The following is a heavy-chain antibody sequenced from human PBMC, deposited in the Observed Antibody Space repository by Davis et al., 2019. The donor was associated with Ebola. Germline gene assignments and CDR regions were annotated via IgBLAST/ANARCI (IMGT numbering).Heavy chain of an antibody. V-gene: IGHV4-34*01. CDR3: ARGNGDYPNWFDP. D-gene: IGHD4-17*01. Sequence: MPSETLSLTCAVYGGSFSGYYWSWIRQPPGKGLEWIGEINHSGSTNYNPSLKSRVTISVDTSKNQLSLKLSSVTAADTAVYYCARGNGDYPNWFDPWGQGTLVTVSS. J-gene: IGHJ5*02. CDR1: GGSFSGYY. CDR2: INHSGST.